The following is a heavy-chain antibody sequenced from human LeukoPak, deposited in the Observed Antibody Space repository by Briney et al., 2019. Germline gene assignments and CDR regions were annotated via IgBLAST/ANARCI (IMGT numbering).Heavy chain of an antibody. CDR3: TRDRQLEWFYS. Sequence: PSETLSLTCTVSGGSISSYYWSWIRQPPGKGLEWIGYIYYSGSTYYNPSLKSRVTISLDTSRNQFSLNLSSVTAADTAVYYCTRDRQLEWFYSWGQGTLVTVSS. CDR2: IYYSGST. D-gene: IGHD3-10*01. V-gene: IGHV4-59*12. CDR1: GGSISSYY. J-gene: IGHJ5*01.